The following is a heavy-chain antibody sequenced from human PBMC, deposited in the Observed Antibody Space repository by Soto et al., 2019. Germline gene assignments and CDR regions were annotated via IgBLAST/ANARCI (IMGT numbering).Heavy chain of an antibody. CDR1: GGTFSSYA. CDR2: IIPIFGTA. V-gene: IGHV1-69*01. Sequence: QVQLVRSGAEVKKPGSSVKVSCKASGGTFSSYAISWVRQAPGQGLEWMGGIIPIFGTANYAQKFQGRVTITADESTSTAYMELSSLRSEDTAVYYCARGLWFGDGLDYRGMDVWGQGTTVTVSS. J-gene: IGHJ6*02. CDR3: ARGLWFGDGLDYRGMDV. D-gene: IGHD3-10*01.